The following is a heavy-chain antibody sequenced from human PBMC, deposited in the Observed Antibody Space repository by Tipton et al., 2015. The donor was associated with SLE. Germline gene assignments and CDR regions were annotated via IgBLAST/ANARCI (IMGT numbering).Heavy chain of an antibody. J-gene: IGHJ4*02. CDR2: INDRGNT. Sequence: TLSLTCAVYGGSFSGYYWSWIRQPPGKGLEWIGEINDRGNTNYNPSLKSRVTISVDTSKNQFSLKLSSVTAADTAVYYCARHSRWYFDYWGQGTLVTVSS. CDR1: GGSFSGYY. CDR3: ARHSRWYFDY. D-gene: IGHD2-21*01. V-gene: IGHV4-34*01.